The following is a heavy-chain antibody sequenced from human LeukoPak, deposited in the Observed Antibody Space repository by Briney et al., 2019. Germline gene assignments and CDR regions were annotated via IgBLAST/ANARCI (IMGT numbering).Heavy chain of an antibody. Sequence: GGSLRLSCAASGFALSRHWMSWVRQAAGKGLEWVANIKEDGSVKYYVDSLKGRFTISRDNANNLLYLQMNSLRGEDTAVYYCVRDDWGPGDNWGQGTLVTVSS. CDR3: VRDDWGPGDN. J-gene: IGHJ4*02. V-gene: IGHV3-7*01. CDR1: GFALSRHW. D-gene: IGHD2-21*01. CDR2: IKEDGSVK.